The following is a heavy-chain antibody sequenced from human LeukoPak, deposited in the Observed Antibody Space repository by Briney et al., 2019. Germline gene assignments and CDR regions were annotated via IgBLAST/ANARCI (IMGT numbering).Heavy chain of an antibody. V-gene: IGHV4-61*01. D-gene: IGHD5-18*01. J-gene: IGHJ3*02. Sequence: SETLSLTCTVSGGSVSSGSYYWSRIRQPPGKGLEWIGYIYYSGSTNYNPSLKSRVTISVDTSKNQFSLKLSSVTAADTAVYYCARSYSFDAFDIWGQGTMVTVSS. CDR2: IYYSGST. CDR1: GGSVSSGSYY. CDR3: ARSYSFDAFDI.